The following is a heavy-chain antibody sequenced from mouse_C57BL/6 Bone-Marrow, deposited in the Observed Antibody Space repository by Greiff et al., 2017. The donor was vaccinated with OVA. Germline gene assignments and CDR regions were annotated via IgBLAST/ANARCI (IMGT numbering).Heavy chain of an antibody. J-gene: IGHJ3*01. CDR2: ISSGSSTI. CDR3: ASLLPFAY. Sequence: EVKVVESGGGLVKPGGSLKLSCAASGFTFSDYGMHWVRQAPEKGLEWVAYISSGSSTIYYADTVKGRFTISRDNAKNTLFLQMTSLRSEDTAMYYCASLLPFAYWGQGTLVTVSA. V-gene: IGHV5-17*01. D-gene: IGHD2-1*01. CDR1: GFTFSDYG.